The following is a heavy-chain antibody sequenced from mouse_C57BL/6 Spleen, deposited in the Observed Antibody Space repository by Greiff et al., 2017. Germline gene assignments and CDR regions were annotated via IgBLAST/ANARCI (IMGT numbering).Heavy chain of an antibody. CDR2: IDPNSGGT. D-gene: IGHD1-1*01. Sequence: VKLQQPGAELVKPGASVKLSCKASGYTFTSYWMHWVKQRPGRGLEWIGRIDPNSGGTKYNEKFKSKATLTVDKPASTAYIQLSSLTSEDSAVYYGARSGIYYYVSSNPHWYVDVWGTGTTVTVAS. CDR1: GYTFTSYW. CDR3: ARSGIYYYVSSNPHWYVDV. V-gene: IGHV1-72*01. J-gene: IGHJ1*03.